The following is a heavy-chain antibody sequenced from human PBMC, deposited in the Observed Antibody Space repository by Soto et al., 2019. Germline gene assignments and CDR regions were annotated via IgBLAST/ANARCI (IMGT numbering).Heavy chain of an antibody. CDR1: GGSFSGYY. D-gene: IGHD3-22*01. CDR2: INHSGST. V-gene: IGHV4-34*01. J-gene: IGHJ4*02. Sequence: PSETLSLTCAVYGGSFSGYYWSWIRQPPGKGLEWIGEINHSGSTNYNPSLKSRVTISVDTSKNQFSLKLSSVTAADTAVYYCACFYYDSSGYYSGDYWGQGTLVTVSS. CDR3: ACFYYDSSGYYSGDY.